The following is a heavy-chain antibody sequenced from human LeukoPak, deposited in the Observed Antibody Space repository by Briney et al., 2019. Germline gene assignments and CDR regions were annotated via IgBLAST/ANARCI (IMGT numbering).Heavy chain of an antibody. CDR1: GGSISSSTYY. D-gene: IGHD6-19*01. Sequence: PSETLSLTCTVSGGSISSSTYYWSWIRQPAGKGLEWIGRIYTSGSTNYNPSLKSRVIMSIDTSKNHFSLRLSSVTAADTAVYYCARTTTGWTNLDYWGQGTLVTVSS. CDR2: IYTSGST. CDR3: ARTTTGWTNLDY. J-gene: IGHJ4*02. V-gene: IGHV4-61*02.